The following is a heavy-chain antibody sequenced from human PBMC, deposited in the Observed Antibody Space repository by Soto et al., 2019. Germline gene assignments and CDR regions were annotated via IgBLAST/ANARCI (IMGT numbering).Heavy chain of an antibody. V-gene: IGHV5-51*01. D-gene: IGHD2-8*01. CDR2: IYPGDSDT. Sequence: PGESLKISCKGSGYSFTSYWIGWVRQMPGRGLEWIGIIYPGDSDTKYTPSFQGQVTMSVDRSSSTAYLPWSSLKASDTARYYCARQYGVSLDYWGQGTLVTVSS. CDR3: ARQYGVSLDY. CDR1: GYSFTSYW. J-gene: IGHJ4*02.